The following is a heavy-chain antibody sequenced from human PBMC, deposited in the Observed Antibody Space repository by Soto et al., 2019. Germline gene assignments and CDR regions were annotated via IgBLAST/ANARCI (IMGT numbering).Heavy chain of an antibody. CDR2: IDHSGST. CDR1: SGSISSSNW. Sequence: QVQLQESGPGLVKPSGTLSLTCAVSSGSISSSNWWSWVRQPPGKGLEWIGEIDHSGSTNYNPALERRVLISVDKSKNQFSLKLSYVTAADTAVYYCARGPLRGHTSYLDVWGKGTPVTVSS. CDR3: ARGPLRGHTSYLDV. J-gene: IGHJ6*03. V-gene: IGHV4-4*02. D-gene: IGHD3-10*01.